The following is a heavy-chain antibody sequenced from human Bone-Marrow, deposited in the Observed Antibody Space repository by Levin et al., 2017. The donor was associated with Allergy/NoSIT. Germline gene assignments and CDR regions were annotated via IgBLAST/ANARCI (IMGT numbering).Heavy chain of an antibody. CDR3: AREAAPGKKDIDQDAEYFQH. V-gene: IGHV1-46*01. J-gene: IGHJ1*01. D-gene: IGHD6-13*01. Sequence: GESLKISCKASGYTFINYYFHWVRQAPGRGLEWMGIINPSGGSTNYAQKFQGRVAMTRDTSTSTVYMELSSLRSEDTAVYYCAREAAPGKKDIDQDAEYFQHWGQGTLVTVSS. CDR1: GYTFINYY. CDR2: INPSGGST.